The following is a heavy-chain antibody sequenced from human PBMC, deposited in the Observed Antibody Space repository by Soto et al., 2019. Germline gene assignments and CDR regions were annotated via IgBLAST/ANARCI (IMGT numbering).Heavy chain of an antibody. CDR3: ASEITGTTSSVGGFDY. J-gene: IGHJ4*02. Sequence: SETLSLTCAVYGGSFSGYCWSWIRQPPGKGLEWIGEINHSGSTNYNPSLKSRVTISVDTSKNQFSLKLSSVTAADTAVYYCASEITGTTSSVGGFDYWGQGTLVTVSS. CDR2: INHSGST. CDR1: GGSFSGYC. V-gene: IGHV4-34*01. D-gene: IGHD1-7*01.